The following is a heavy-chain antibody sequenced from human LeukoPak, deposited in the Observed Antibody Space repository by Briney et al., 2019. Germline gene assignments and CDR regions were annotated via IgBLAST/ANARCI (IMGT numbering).Heavy chain of an antibody. CDR1: GFTFSSYA. V-gene: IGHV3-30*04. CDR2: ISYDGSNK. J-gene: IGHJ3*02. CDR3: ARGDWGIVVVVAASAAFDI. Sequence: GRSLRLSCAASGFTFSSYAMHWVRQAPGKGLEWMAVISYDGSNKYYADSVKGRFTISRDNSKNTLYLQMNSLRAEDTAVYYCARGDWGIVVVVAASAAFDIWGQGTMVTVSS. D-gene: IGHD2-15*01.